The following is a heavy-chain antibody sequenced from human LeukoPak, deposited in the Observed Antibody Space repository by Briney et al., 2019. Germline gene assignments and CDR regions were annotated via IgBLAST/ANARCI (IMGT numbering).Heavy chain of an antibody. CDR2: INSDGSSI. J-gene: IGHJ4*02. Sequence: GGSLRLSCAASGFTFNAFWMHWVRQAPGKGLVWVSRINSDGSSIAYADSAKGRFTISRDNAKNTLYLQMNSLKAEDAAVYYCARGLVHDTSGYYSDYWGQGTLVTISS. V-gene: IGHV3-74*01. CDR1: GFTFNAFW. CDR3: ARGLVHDTSGYYSDY. D-gene: IGHD3-22*01.